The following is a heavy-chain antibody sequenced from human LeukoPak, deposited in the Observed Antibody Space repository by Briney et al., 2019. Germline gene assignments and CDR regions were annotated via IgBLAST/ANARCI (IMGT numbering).Heavy chain of an antibody. D-gene: IGHD3-10*01. V-gene: IGHV3-43*02. CDR1: GFNVAAYA. CDR2: ISGHRDNK. CDR3: AIAYESGSFYRAFAY. Sequence: PGGSLRLSCAASGFNVAAYAMYWVRQPPGKSLEWVSLISGHRDNKYSAASVKGRFAISRDNSKNSLYLQMNSLTTEDTALYYCAIAYESGSFYRAFAYWGQGALVTVSS. J-gene: IGHJ4*02.